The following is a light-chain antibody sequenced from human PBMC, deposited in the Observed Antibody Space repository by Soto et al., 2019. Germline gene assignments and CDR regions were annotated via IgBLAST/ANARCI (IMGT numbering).Light chain of an antibody. CDR2: EVT. V-gene: IGLV2-14*01. Sequence: QSALTQPASVSGSPGQSITISCIGTDSDVGNYNYVSWYQQYPGEAPKLMIYEVTNRPSGVSDRFSGSKSGNTASLTISGLQAEDEADYYCAAWDDSVTGVFGGGTKLTVL. J-gene: IGLJ3*02. CDR1: DSDVGNYNY. CDR3: AAWDDSVTGV.